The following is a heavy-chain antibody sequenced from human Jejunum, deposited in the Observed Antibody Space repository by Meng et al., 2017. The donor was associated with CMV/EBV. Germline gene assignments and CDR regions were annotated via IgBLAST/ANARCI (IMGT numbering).Heavy chain of an antibody. CDR2: ISADNGNT. Sequence: QVQQVQWGAEVKRPGDSVKVYCEASGFIVTRYAISWVRQAPGQGLQYMGWISADNGNTTYAQERQGRVTMTTDKSTSTADMELRRLRCDDTAVYYCARFYCSSTSCPHVLFDYWCQGTLVTVSS. J-gene: IGHJ4*02. CDR3: ARFYCSSTSCPHVLFDY. D-gene: IGHD2-2*01. V-gene: IGHV1-18*01. CDR1: GFIVTRYA.